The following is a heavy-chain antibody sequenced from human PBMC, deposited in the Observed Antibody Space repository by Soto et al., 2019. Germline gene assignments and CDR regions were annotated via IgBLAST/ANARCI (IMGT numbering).Heavy chain of an antibody. Sequence: QVQLVESGGGLVKPGGSLRLSCASSGFTFSDHYMSWIRRSPGKGLEFLSYISPRTTYKNYADSVKGRFTISRDNAKNSLYLQLNSLRAEYTAIYYCSRGGGGGLFDLWGQGTFVTVSS. D-gene: IGHD2-21*01. CDR3: SRGGGGGLFDL. CDR2: ISPRTTYK. V-gene: IGHV3-11*06. CDR1: GFTFSDHY. J-gene: IGHJ4*02.